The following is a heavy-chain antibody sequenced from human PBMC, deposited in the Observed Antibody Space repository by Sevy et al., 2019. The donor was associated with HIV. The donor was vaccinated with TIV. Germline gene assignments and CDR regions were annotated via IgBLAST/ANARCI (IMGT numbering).Heavy chain of an antibody. CDR1: GFTFSSYA. J-gene: IGHJ4*02. Sequence: GGSLRLSCAASGFTFSSYAMHWVRQAPGKGLEWVAVISYDGSNKYYADSVKGRFTISRDNSKNTLYLQMNSLRAEDTAVYYCARDRRVRGDMGYFDYWGQGTLVTVSS. CDR3: ARDRRVRGDMGYFDY. V-gene: IGHV3-30-3*01. D-gene: IGHD3-10*01. CDR2: ISYDGSNK.